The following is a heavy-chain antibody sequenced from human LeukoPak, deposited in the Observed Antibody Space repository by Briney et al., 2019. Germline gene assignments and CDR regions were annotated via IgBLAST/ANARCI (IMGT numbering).Heavy chain of an antibody. Sequence: ASVKVSCKASGYTFTGYYMHWVRQAPGQGLEWMGWMNPNSGNTGYAQKFQGRVTITRNTSISTAYMELSSLRSEDTAVYYCARGRGLRFLEWWGFDPWGQGTLVTVSS. V-gene: IGHV1-8*03. CDR2: MNPNSGNT. CDR3: ARGRGLRFLEWWGFDP. D-gene: IGHD3-3*01. CDR1: GYTFTGYY. J-gene: IGHJ5*02.